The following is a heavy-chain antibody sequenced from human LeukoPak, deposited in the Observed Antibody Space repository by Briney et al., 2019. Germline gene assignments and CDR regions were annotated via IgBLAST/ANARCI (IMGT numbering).Heavy chain of an antibody. CDR2: ISSSRNTI. D-gene: IGHD6-13*01. CDR3: ATYSSSWFNYYFDY. Sequence: PGGSLRLSCAASGFTFSSYSMNWVRQAPGKGLEWVSYISSSRNTIYYADSVKGRFTISRDNAKSSLYLQMNSLRAEDTAVYYCATYSSSWFNYYFDYWGQGTLVPVS. V-gene: IGHV3-48*04. J-gene: IGHJ4*02. CDR1: GFTFSSYS.